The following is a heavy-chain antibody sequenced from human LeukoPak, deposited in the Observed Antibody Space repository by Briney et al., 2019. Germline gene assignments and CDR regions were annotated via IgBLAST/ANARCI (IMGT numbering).Heavy chain of an antibody. CDR3: ARGGTYGGNWNY. CDR1: GGSTSSYY. CDR2: IFNSGTT. D-gene: IGHD4-23*01. J-gene: IGHJ4*02. V-gene: IGHV4-59*01. Sequence: SETLSLTCSVSGGSTSSYYWSWIRQPPGKGLEWIGYIFNSGTTNYNPSLKSRVTISVDTSKSQFSLKLTSVTAADTAVYYCARGGTYGGNWNYWGQGTLVTVSS.